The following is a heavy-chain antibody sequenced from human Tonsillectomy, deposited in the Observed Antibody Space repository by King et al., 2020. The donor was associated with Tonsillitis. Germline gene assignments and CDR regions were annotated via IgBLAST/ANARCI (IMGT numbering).Heavy chain of an antibody. V-gene: IGHV4-4*07. Sequence: VQLQESGPGLVKPSETLSLTCTVSGGSIRSYYWNWIRQPAGKGLEWIGRIYTSGTTIYNPSLKSRVTMSVDTSKNQFSLNLVSVTAADTAVYYCAREDYCSSTSCYFSHDAFDIWGQGTMVTVSS. CDR2: IYTSGTT. D-gene: IGHD2-2*01. J-gene: IGHJ3*02. CDR1: GGSIRSYY. CDR3: AREDYCSSTSCYFSHDAFDI.